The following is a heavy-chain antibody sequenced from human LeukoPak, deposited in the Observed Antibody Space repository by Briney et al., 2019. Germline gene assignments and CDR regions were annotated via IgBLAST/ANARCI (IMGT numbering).Heavy chain of an antibody. V-gene: IGHV1-18*01. CDR1: GYTFTIYG. D-gene: IGHD6-13*01. J-gene: IGHJ6*03. CDR3: ARVSLAGTGYYYYYMDV. CDR2: ISAYNGNT. Sequence: ASVKVSFKASGYTFTIYGISWVRQAPAQGLEWMGWISAYNGNTNYAQKLQGRVTMTTDTSTSTAYMELRSLRSDDTAVYYCARVSLAGTGYYYYYMDVWGKGTTVTVSS.